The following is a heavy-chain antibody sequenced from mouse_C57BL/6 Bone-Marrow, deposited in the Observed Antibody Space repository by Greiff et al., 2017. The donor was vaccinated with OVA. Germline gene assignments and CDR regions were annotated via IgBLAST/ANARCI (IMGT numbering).Heavy chain of an antibody. CDR3: ATQFAY. V-gene: IGHV1-18*01. CDR2: INPNNGGT. J-gene: IGHJ3*01. CDR1: GYTFTDYN. Sequence: EVQWVESGPELVKPGASVKIPCKASGYTFTDYNMDWVKQSHGKSLEWIGDINPNNGGTIYNQKFKGKATLTVDKSSSTAYMELRSLTSEDTAVYYCATQFAYWGQGTLVTVSA.